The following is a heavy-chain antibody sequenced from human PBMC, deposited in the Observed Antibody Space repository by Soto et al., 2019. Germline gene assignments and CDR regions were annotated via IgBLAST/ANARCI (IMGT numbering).Heavy chain of an antibody. J-gene: IGHJ3*02. V-gene: IGHV3-48*01. Sequence: EVQLVESGGGLVQPGGSLRLSCAASGFTFSSYSMNWVRQAPGKGLEWLSYISSSSSAIYYADSLKGRFTISRDNAKNSLYLQMNSLRAEDTAVYYCARDHPLVVPVAHDVSDIWGQGTMVTVSS. D-gene: IGHD2-2*01. CDR2: ISSSSSAI. CDR1: GFTFSSYS. CDR3: ARDHPLVVPVAHDVSDI.